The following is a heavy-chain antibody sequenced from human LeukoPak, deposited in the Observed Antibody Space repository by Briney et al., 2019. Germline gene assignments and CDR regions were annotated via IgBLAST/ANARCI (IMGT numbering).Heavy chain of an antibody. CDR1: GFTFSTYA. J-gene: IGHJ4*02. V-gene: IGHV3-23*01. Sequence: GGSLRLSCAASGFTFSTYAMSWVRQAPGKGLEWVSGIRGSGDSTYYADSVKGRFTISRDNSKNTLYLQMNSLRAEDTAVYYWAKGHTDSEWLYFDSWGQGSLVTVSS. D-gene: IGHD5-12*01. CDR3: AKGHTDSEWLYFDS. CDR2: IRGSGDST.